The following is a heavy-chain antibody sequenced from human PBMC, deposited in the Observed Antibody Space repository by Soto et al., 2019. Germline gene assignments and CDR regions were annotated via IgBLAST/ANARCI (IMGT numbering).Heavy chain of an antibody. CDR2: ISVSGGTT. CDR3: AKGLYYYDSSGYRLFDY. V-gene: IGHV3-23*04. J-gene: IGHJ4*02. Sequence: EVQLVESGGGLVQPGGSLRLSCAASGFTFDNFAMSWVRQAPGRGLEWVSTISVSGGTTHYADSVKGRFTISRDNSKKTLYLQMNSLRADDTAVYYCAKGLYYYDSSGYRLFDYWGQGTLVTVSS. D-gene: IGHD3-22*01. CDR1: GFTFDNFA.